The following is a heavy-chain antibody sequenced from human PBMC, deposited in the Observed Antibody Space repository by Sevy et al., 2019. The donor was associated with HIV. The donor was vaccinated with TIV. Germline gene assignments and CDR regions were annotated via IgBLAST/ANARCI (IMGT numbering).Heavy chain of an antibody. CDR3: ARDGGSYYHAFDI. V-gene: IGHV3-48*02. CDR1: GFTFSSYS. CDR2: ISSSSITI. D-gene: IGHD1-26*01. Sequence: GGSPRLSCAASGFTFSSYSMNWVRQAPGKGLEWVSYISSSSITIYYADSVKGRFTISREHAKNSLYLQMNSLRDEDTAVYYCARDGGSYYHAFDIWGQGTMVTVSS. J-gene: IGHJ3*02.